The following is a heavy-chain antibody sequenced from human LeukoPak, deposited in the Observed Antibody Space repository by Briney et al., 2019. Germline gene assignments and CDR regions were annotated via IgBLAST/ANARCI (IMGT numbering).Heavy chain of an antibody. V-gene: IGHV3-21*01. CDR3: ARDSATVTSTSSWFDP. CDR2: ISTSSSYI. D-gene: IGHD4-17*01. CDR1: GFTFSSYS. Sequence: GGSLRLSCAASGFTFSSYSMNWVRQAPGKGLEWVSSISTSSSYIYYADSVKGRFTSSRDNAKNSLYLQMNSLRAEDTAVYYCARDSATVTSTSSWFDPWGQGTLVTVSP. J-gene: IGHJ5*02.